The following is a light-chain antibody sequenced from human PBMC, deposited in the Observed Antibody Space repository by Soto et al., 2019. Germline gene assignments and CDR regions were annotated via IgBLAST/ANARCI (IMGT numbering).Light chain of an antibody. V-gene: IGLV2-8*01. J-gene: IGLJ1*01. CDR2: EVS. CDR1: SSDVGKYDY. Sequence: QSALTQPPSASGSPGQSVTISCTGTSSDVGKYDYVSWFQHHPGKAPKLIIYEVSKRPSGVPDRFSGSKSGNTASLTVSGLQAEDEADYYCSSYGGSNNYVFGTGTKLTVL. CDR3: SSYGGSNNYV.